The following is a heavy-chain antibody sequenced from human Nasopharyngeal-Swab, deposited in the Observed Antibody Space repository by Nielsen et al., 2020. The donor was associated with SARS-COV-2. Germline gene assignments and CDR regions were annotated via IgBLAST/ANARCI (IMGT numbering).Heavy chain of an antibody. Sequence: SMKVSCKASGGTFSSYAISWVRQAPGQGLEWMGGIIPIFGTANYAQKLQGRVTITADESTSTAYMELSSLRSEDTAVYYCARGGYYGSGSYFHYYYGMDVWGQGTTVTVSS. CDR3: ARGGYYGSGSYFHYYYGMDV. CDR1: GGTFSSYA. CDR2: IIPIFGTA. J-gene: IGHJ6*02. D-gene: IGHD3-10*01. V-gene: IGHV1-69*13.